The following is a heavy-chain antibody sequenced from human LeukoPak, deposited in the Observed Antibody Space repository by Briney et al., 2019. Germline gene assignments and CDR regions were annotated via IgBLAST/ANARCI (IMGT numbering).Heavy chain of an antibody. V-gene: IGHV1-69*04. D-gene: IGHD5-18*01. CDR3: AREVIQLWSPLDY. CDR2: IIPILGIA. J-gene: IGHJ4*02. Sequence: SVKVSCKASGGTFSSYAISWVRQAPGQGLEWMGRIIPILGIANYAQKFQGRATITADKSTSTAYMELSSPRSEDTAVYYCAREVIQLWSPLDYWGQGTLVTVSS. CDR1: GGTFSSYA.